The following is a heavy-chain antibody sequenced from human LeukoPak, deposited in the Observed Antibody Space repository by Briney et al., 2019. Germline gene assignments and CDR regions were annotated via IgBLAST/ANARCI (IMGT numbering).Heavy chain of an antibody. J-gene: IGHJ6*02. Sequence: GGSLRLSCAASGFTVSSNYMSWVRQAPGKGREGVSVIYSGGSTYYADSVKGRFTISRGNSKNTLYLQMNSLRAEDTAVYYCARDPPLISGSYHYGMDVWGQGTTVTVSS. CDR2: IYSGGST. CDR3: ARDPPLISGSYHYGMDV. V-gene: IGHV3-66*01. D-gene: IGHD3-10*01. CDR1: GFTVSSNY.